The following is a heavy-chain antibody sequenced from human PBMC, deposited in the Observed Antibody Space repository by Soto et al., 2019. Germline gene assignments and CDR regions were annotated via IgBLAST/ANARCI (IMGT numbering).Heavy chain of an antibody. J-gene: IGHJ4*02. D-gene: IGHD3-10*01. CDR2: ISYDGSNK. CDR3: ARAPLGELTLDY. CDR1: GFTFSSYA. Sequence: QVQLVESGGGVVQPGRSLRLSCAASGFTFSSYAMHWVHQAPGKGLEWVAVISYDGSNKYYADSVKGRFTISRDNSKNTLYLQMNSLRAEDTAVYYCARAPLGELTLDYWGQGTLVTVSS. V-gene: IGHV3-30-3*01.